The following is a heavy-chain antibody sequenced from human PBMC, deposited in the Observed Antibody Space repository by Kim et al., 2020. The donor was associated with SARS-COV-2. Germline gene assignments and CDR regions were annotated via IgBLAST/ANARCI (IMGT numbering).Heavy chain of an antibody. CDR2: IYYSGST. D-gene: IGHD3-22*01. CDR3: ARLHPEYYYDSSGYRSYYFDY. Sequence: SETLSLTCTVSGGSISSSSYYWGWIRQPPGKGLEWIGSIYYSGSTYYNPSLKSRVTISVDTSKNQFSLKLSSVTAADTAVYYCARLHPEYYYDSSGYRSYYFDYWGQGTLVTVSS. V-gene: IGHV4-39*01. CDR1: GGSISSSSYY. J-gene: IGHJ4*02.